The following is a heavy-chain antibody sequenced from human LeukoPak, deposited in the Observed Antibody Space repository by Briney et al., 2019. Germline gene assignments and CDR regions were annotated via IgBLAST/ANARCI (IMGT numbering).Heavy chain of an antibody. V-gene: IGHV3-30*18. CDR3: AKDDYDSSGYYLTFAD. J-gene: IGHJ4*02. D-gene: IGHD3-22*01. CDR2: ISYDGSNK. Sequence: GGSLRLSCAASGFTFSSYGMHWVRQAPGKGLEWVAVISYDGSNKYYADSVKGRFTISRDNSKNTLYLQMNSLRAEDTAVYYCAKDDYDSSGYYLTFADWGQGTLVTVSS. CDR1: GFTFSSYG.